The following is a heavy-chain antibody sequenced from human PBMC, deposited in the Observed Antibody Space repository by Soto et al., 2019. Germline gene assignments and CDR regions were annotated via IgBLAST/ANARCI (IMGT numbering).Heavy chain of an antibody. V-gene: IGHV4-30-4*01. CDR2: ISYSATT. D-gene: IGHD6-25*01. Sequence: QGQLQESGPGVVKPSQTLSLTCTVSVDSISSDDYYWCWIRQPPGKGLEWIGDISYSATTSYNPYLTSRVLFSVDTSTKKFSLNLTSVPAADTAVYYCARSYDHSAYVFDRWGQGTLVTVSS. CDR1: VDSISSDDYY. J-gene: IGHJ4*02. CDR3: ARSYDHSAYVFDR.